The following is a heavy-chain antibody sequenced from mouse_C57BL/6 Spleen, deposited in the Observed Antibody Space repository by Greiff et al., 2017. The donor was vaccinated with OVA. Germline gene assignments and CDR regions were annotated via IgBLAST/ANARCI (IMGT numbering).Heavy chain of an antibody. CDR3: ARDLYYYGTFDY. D-gene: IGHD1-1*01. V-gene: IGHV1-53*01. Sequence: QVQLQQSGTELVKPGASVKLSCKASGYTFTSYWMHWVKQRPGQGLEWIGNINPSNGGTNYNEKFKSKATLTVDKSSSTAYMQLSSLTSEDSAVYYCARDLYYYGTFDYWGQGTTLTVSS. CDR1: GYTFTSYW. CDR2: INPSNGGT. J-gene: IGHJ2*01.